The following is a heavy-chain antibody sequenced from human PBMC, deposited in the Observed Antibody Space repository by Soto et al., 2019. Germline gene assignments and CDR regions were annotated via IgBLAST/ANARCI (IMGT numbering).Heavy chain of an antibody. CDR2: ISGTGGST. Sequence: EAQLLESGGGLVQPGGSLRFSCAASGFTFRSYAMSCVRQAPVKGLEWVSAISGTGGSTYYADPVQGRFTISRDNSKNKLYLQMNSLRAEDTVVYYCAKDPQYCSSASCYGGFDYWGQGTMVTVSS. J-gene: IGHJ4*02. D-gene: IGHD2-2*01. V-gene: IGHV3-23*01. CDR3: AKDPQYCSSASCYGGFDY. CDR1: GFTFRSYA.